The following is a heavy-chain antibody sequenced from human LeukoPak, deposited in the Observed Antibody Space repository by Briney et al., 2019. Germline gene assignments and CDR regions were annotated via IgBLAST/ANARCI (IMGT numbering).Heavy chain of an antibody. V-gene: IGHV3-73*01. CDR2: IRSKANSYAT. D-gene: IGHD1-1*01. CDR1: GFTFSGSA. J-gene: IGHJ4*02. CDR3: TRRVGVAGTTTGDY. Sequence: GGSLRLSCAASGFTFSGSAMHWVRQASGKGLEWVGRIRSKANSYATAYAASVKGRFTISRDDSKNTAYLQMNSRKTGDTAVYYCTRRVGVAGTTTGDYWGQGTLVTVSS.